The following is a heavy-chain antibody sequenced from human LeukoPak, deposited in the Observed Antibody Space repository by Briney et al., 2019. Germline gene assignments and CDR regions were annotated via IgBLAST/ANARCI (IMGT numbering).Heavy chain of an antibody. CDR1: GYTFTRYY. Sequence: VASVKVSCKASGYTFTRYYMHWVRQAPGQGLEWMGIIDPSGGSTSYAQNFQGGITMTRDATTSTVYLELSSLRSEDTAVYYCARDLGEMPNYWGQGTLVTVSS. CDR3: ARDLGEMPNY. D-gene: IGHD5-24*01. CDR2: IDPSGGST. V-gene: IGHV1-46*01. J-gene: IGHJ4*02.